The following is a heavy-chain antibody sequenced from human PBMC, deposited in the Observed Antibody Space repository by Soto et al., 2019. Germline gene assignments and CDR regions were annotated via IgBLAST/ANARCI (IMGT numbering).Heavy chain of an antibody. J-gene: IGHJ5*01. Sequence: QVQLMQSGTEVKKPGASVKVSCKASGYTLANYGISWVRQTPGQGLEWMGWISGNNGATNYAPKVQGRVTMTIDNATATAYMDLMSLRSDDTAIYYCARDLKYFRINGNWFDSWGQGTHVIVSS. D-gene: IGHD2-2*01. V-gene: IGHV1-18*04. CDR3: ARDLKYFRINGNWFDS. CDR2: ISGNNGAT. CDR1: GYTLANYG.